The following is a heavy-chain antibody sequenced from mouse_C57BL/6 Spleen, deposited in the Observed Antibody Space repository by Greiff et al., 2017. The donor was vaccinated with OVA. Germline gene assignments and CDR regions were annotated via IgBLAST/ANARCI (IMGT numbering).Heavy chain of an antibody. CDR1: GFTFSRYT. D-gene: IGHD1-1*01. CDR2: ISGGGGNT. V-gene: IGHV5-9*01. CDR3: ARHGAKEDFDY. J-gene: IGHJ2*01. Sequence: EVKLVESGGGLVKPGGSLKLSCAASGFTFSRYTMSWVRQTPEKRLEWVATISGGGGNTYYPDSVKGRFTISRDNAKNTLYLQMSSLRSEDTALYYCARHGAKEDFDYWGQGTTLTVSS.